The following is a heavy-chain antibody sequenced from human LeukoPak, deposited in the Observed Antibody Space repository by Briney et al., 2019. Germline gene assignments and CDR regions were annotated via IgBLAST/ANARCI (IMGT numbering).Heavy chain of an antibody. Sequence: ASVKVSCKASGGTFSSYAISWVRQAPGQGLEWMGRIIPILGIANYAQKFQGRVTITADKSTSTAYMELSSLRSEDTAVYYCASAILTGYYYFDYWGQGTLVTVSS. V-gene: IGHV1-69*04. CDR2: IIPILGIA. CDR3: ASAILTGYYYFDY. D-gene: IGHD3-9*01. CDR1: GGTFSSYA. J-gene: IGHJ4*02.